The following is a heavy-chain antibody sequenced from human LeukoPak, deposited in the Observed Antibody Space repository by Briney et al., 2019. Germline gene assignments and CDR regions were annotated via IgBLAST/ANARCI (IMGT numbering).Heavy chain of an antibody. CDR3: ASQYYYDSSGYYNSQWFDP. V-gene: IGHV3-48*02. CDR2: ISGSSSSSDGGAM. CDR1: GFTFSTYS. J-gene: IGHJ5*02. Sequence: PGGSLRLSCTASGFTFSTYSMNWVRQAPGRGLEWVSYISGSSSSSDGGAMQYADSVKGRFTISRDNDKNSLYLQMNSLRDEDTAVYYCASQYYYDSSGYYNSQWFDPWGQGTLVTVSS. D-gene: IGHD3-22*01.